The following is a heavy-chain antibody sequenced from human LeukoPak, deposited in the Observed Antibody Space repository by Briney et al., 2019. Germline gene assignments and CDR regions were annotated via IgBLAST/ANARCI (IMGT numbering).Heavy chain of an antibody. D-gene: IGHD5-24*01. CDR3: TRVGYIDEGIDY. CDR2: IKQDGSKK. V-gene: IGHV3-7*04. J-gene: IGHJ4*02. Sequence: GGSLRLSCGASRFTFSNYWMSWVRQAPGKGLEWVANIKQDGSKKSYVDSVKGRFTISRDNAKNSLYLQMNSLRAEDTAIYYCTRVGYIDEGIDYWGQETLVTVSS. CDR1: RFTFSNYW.